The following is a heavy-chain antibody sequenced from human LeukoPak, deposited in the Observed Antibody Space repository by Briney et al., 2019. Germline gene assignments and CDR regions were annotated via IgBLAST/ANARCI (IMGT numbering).Heavy chain of an antibody. CDR3: ARVTMVGGFDP. J-gene: IGHJ5*02. CDR1: GYSISSGYY. V-gene: IGHV4-38-2*02. D-gene: IGHD3-10*01. Sequence: SETLSLTCTVSGYSISSGYYWAWIRQPPGKGLECIGNIHYTGSTYYTPSLKSRVTISLDTSKNQFSLKLSSVTAADTAVYYCARVTMVGGFDPWGQGTLVTVSS. CDR2: IHYTGST.